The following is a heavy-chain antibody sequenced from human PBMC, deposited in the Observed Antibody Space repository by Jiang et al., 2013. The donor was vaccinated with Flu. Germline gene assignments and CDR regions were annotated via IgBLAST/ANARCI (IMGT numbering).Heavy chain of an antibody. D-gene: IGHD1-1*01. V-gene: IGHV2-70*11. CDR2: IDWDDDK. Sequence: KPTQTLTLTCTFSGFSLSTNKMCVSWIRQPPGKALEWLARIDWDDDKYYSTSLKTRLTISKDTSKNQVVLTMTNMDPVDTATYYCARIPPSMRYTRGDAFDIWGQGTMVTVSS. CDR1: GFSLSTNKMC. CDR3: ARIPPSMRYTRGDAFDI. J-gene: IGHJ3*02.